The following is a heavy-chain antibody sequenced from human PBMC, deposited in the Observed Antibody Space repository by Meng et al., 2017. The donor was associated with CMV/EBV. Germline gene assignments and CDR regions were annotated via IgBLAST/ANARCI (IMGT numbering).Heavy chain of an antibody. CDR2: INPNSCGT. CDR1: GYTFTGYY. Sequence: ASVKVSCKASGYTFTGYYMHWVRQAPGQGLEWMGWINPNSCGTNYAQKFQGRVTMTRDTSISTAYMELSRLRSDDTAVYYCARGVPAAIGTIDYWGQGTLVTVSS. J-gene: IGHJ4*02. D-gene: IGHD2-2*01. V-gene: IGHV1-2*02. CDR3: ARGVPAAIGTIDY.